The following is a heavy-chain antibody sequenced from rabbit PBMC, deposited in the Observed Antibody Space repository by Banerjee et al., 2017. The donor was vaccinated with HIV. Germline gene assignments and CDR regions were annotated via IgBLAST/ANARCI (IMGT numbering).Heavy chain of an antibody. CDR2: IGVGSGGT. Sequence: QQQLEESGGGLVKPGGTLTLTCTTSGFSFSSGYCMCWVRQAPGKGLVWIGCIGVGSGGTNYASWAKGRFTSSKTSSTTVTLQMTSLTAADTATYFCARDRYAGHSGGGYALALWGQGTLVTVS. J-gene: IGHJ4*01. CDR1: GFSFSSGYC. CDR3: ARDRYAGHSGGGYALAL. V-gene: IGHV1S45*01. D-gene: IGHD4-2*01.